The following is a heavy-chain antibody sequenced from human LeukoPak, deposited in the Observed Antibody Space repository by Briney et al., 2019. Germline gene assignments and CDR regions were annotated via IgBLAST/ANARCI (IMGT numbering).Heavy chain of an antibody. J-gene: IGHJ4*02. CDR2: FSGGRT. CDR3: ARGPHYALGIYFDY. D-gene: IGHD7-27*01. CDR1: GFTVSSNY. V-gene: IGHV3-53*01. Sequence: TGGSLRLSCAASGFTVSSNYMSWVRQAPGKGLEWVSVFSGGRTYYADSVKGRFIISRDNPKNTLYLQMNSLRAEDTAVYYCARGPHYALGIYFDYWGQGTLVTVSS.